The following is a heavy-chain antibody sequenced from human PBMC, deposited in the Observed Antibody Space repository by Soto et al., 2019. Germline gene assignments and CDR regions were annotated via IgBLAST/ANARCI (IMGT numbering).Heavy chain of an antibody. CDR1: GFSLTSSPLA. J-gene: IGHJ4*02. D-gene: IGHD3-9*01. CDR2: IYWNDDK. Sequence: QITLKESGPTLVKPTQTLTLTCAFSGFSLTSSPLAVSWIRQPPGKALEWLAVIYWNDDKRYSPSLKSRLTITKDTSKNQVVLTMTNMDPVDTATYYCARAYYDILTGYHRSYFDYWGQGTLVTVSS. V-gene: IGHV2-5*01. CDR3: ARAYYDILTGYHRSYFDY.